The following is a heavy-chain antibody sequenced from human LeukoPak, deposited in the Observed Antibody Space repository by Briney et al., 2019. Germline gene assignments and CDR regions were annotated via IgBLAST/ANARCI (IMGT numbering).Heavy chain of an antibody. J-gene: IGHJ4*02. CDR1: GFTFSSYW. CDR3: ARRGYSYGLLDF. Sequence: GGSLRLSCAASGFTFSSYWMHWVRQAPGKGLVWVSRINSDGSSTSYADSVRGRFTISRDNSKNTLYLQMNSLRAEDTAVYYCARRGYSYGLLDFWGQGSLVTVSS. D-gene: IGHD5-18*01. CDR2: INSDGSST. V-gene: IGHV3-74*01.